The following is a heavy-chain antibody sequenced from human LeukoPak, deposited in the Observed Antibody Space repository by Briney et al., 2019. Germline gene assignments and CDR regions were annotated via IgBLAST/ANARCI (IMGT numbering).Heavy chain of an antibody. Sequence: GGSLRLSCAASGFTFSSYWMHWVRQAPGKGLVWVSRINSDGSSTTYADSVKGRFTISRDNSKNTLYLQMNSLRAEDTAVYYCAKDFRGSGSTFDYWGQGTLVTVSS. D-gene: IGHD3-10*01. V-gene: IGHV3-74*01. CDR1: GFTFSSYW. CDR2: INSDGSST. CDR3: AKDFRGSGSTFDY. J-gene: IGHJ4*02.